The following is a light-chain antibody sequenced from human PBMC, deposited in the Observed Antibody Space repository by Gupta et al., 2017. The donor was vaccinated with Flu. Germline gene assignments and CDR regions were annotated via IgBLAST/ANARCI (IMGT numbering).Light chain of an antibody. V-gene: IGKV1-39*01. Sequence: DIQMTQSPSSLSASVGDRVTITCRASQNINTYVNWYHQKPGEGPKFLIYGASSLQSGVPSRFNGSGSGTDFTLTISRLQPEDFGTYYCQHIHSPPYTFGQGTKVEI. CDR1: QNINTY. J-gene: IGKJ2*01. CDR2: GAS. CDR3: QHIHSPPYT.